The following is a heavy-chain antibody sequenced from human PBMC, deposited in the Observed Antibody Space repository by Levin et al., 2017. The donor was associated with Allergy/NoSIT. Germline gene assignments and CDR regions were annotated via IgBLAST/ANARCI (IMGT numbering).Heavy chain of an antibody. Sequence: PGGSLRLSCTASEFTFGDYAMSWFRQAPGKGLQWVAFIRNKAYGGTPEYAASVKGRFTISRDDSKSIAYLQMNTLKTEDTAVYYCTRIGSPYRYSSYYYAMDVWGQGTTVTVSS. D-gene: IGHD5-18*01. J-gene: IGHJ6*02. CDR2: IRNKAYGGTP. V-gene: IGHV3-49*03. CDR1: EFTFGDYA. CDR3: TRIGSPYRYSSYYYAMDV.